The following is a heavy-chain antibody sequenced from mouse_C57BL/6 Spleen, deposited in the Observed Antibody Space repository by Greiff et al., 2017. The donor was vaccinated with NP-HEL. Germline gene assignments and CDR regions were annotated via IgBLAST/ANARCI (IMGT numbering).Heavy chain of an antibody. Sequence: DVMLVESGEGLVKPGGSLKLSCAASGFTFSSYAMSWVRQTPEKRLEWVAYISSGGDYIYYADTVKGRFTISRDNARNTLYLQMSSLKSEDTAMYYCTRDDGYNWYFDVWGTGTTVTVSS. D-gene: IGHD2-3*01. V-gene: IGHV5-9-1*02. CDR1: GFTFSSYA. CDR3: TRDDGYNWYFDV. CDR2: ISSGGDYI. J-gene: IGHJ1*03.